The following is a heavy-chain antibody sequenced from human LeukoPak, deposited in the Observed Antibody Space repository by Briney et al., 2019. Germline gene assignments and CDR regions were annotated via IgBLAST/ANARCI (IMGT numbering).Heavy chain of an antibody. D-gene: IGHD4-17*01. J-gene: IGHJ3*02. Sequence: SETLSLTCTVSGGSISSYYWSWIRQPPGKGLEWIGYIYYSGSTNYNPSLKSRVTISVDTSKNQFSLKLSSVTAADTAVYYCAVDYGDVFDIWGQGTMVTVSS. CDR1: GGSISSYY. CDR2: IYYSGST. CDR3: AVDYGDVFDI. V-gene: IGHV4-59*08.